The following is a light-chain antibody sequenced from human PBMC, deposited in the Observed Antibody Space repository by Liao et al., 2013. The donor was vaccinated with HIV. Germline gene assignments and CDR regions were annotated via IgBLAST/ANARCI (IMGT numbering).Light chain of an antibody. CDR2: YDS. CDR1: DIGSKS. V-gene: IGLV3-21*01. CDR3: QIWESSGDHPV. J-gene: IGLJ2*01. Sequence: SYELTQPPSVSVAPGKTARITCGGNDIGSKSVHWYQQKPGQAPVLVIYYDSDRPSGIPERFSGSNSGNTATLTISRVEAGDEADYYCQIWESSGDHPVFGGGTKLAVL.